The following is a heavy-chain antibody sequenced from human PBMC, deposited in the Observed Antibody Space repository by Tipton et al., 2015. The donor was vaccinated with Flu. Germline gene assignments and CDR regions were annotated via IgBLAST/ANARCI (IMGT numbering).Heavy chain of an antibody. V-gene: IGHV3-23*01. J-gene: IGHJ4*02. CDR3: AKGRGGYTYGYYFDD. Sequence: SLRLSCAASGFTFSRSAMSWVRQAPGRGLEWVSGISGGGTSIFYADSVRGRFAISRDNSGHTLSLQMKSLRAEDTGLYFCAKGRGGYTYGYYFDDWGQGTLVIVAS. CDR1: GFTFSRSA. D-gene: IGHD5-18*01. CDR2: ISGGGTSI.